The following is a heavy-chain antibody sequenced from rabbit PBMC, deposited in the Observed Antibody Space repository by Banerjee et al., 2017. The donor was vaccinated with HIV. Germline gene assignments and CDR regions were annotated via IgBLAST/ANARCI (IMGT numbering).Heavy chain of an antibody. CDR1: GFDFSSYG. J-gene: IGHJ4*01. CDR2: IDPVFGST. CDR3: VREAGYAGYGDGNL. D-gene: IGHD7-1*01. Sequence: QEQLVESGGGLVQPGGSLTLSCKASGFDFSSYGVSWVRQAPGKGLEWIGYIDPVFGSTVYASGVNGRFTISSHNAQNTLYLQLNSLTAADTATYFCVREAGYAGYGDGNLWGPGTLVTVS. V-gene: IGHV1S47*01.